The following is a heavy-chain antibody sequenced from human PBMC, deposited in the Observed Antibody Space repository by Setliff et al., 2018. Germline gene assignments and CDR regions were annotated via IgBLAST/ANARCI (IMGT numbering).Heavy chain of an antibody. CDR3: ARDQFRNSGGLYS. V-gene: IGHV3-11*04. Sequence: RLSCEASGFTLDDYYMTWIRQAPGKGLEWISYISGSGGIIKYADSVKGRFTISRDNAKKSMYLQMNIVRAEDTAVYYCARDQFRNSGGLYSWGQGTLVTVSS. CDR1: GFTLDDYY. D-gene: IGHD1-7*01. CDR2: ISGSGGII. J-gene: IGHJ5*02.